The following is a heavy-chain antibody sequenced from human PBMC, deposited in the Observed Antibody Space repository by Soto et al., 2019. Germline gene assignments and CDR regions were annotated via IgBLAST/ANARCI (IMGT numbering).Heavy chain of an antibody. CDR2: ISAYNGNT. J-gene: IGHJ4*02. CDR3: ATFQYCSGGSCLDY. CDR1: GYTFTSYG. D-gene: IGHD2-15*01. Sequence: ASVKVSCKASGYTFTSYGISWVRQAPGEGGEWMGWISAYNGNTNDAQKLQGRVTMTTDASTSTAYMELRSLRSDDTAVYYCATFQYCSGGSCLDYWGQGTLVTVSS. V-gene: IGHV1-18*01.